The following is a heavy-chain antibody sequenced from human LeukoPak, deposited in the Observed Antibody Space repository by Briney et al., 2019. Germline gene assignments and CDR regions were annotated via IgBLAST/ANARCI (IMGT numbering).Heavy chain of an antibody. CDR2: INHSGST. CDR3: ARGPGAYEFWSGYVDY. V-gene: IGHV4-34*01. D-gene: IGHD3-3*01. J-gene: IGHJ4*02. Sequence: SETLSLTCAVYGGSFSGYYWSWIRQPPGKGLEWIGEINHSGSTNYNPSLKSRVIISVDTSKNQFSLKLSSVTAADTAVYYCARGPGAYEFWSGYVDYWGLGTLVTVSS. CDR1: GGSFSGYY.